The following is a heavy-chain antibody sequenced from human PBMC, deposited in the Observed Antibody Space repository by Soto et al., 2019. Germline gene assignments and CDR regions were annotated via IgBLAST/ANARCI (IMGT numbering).Heavy chain of an antibody. CDR2: IKSKTDGGTT. D-gene: IGHD4-4*01. J-gene: IGHJ3*02. Sequence: LSLTCAASGFTFSNAWMSWVHQAPGKGLEWVGRIKSKTDGGTTDYAAPVKGRFTISRDDSKNTLYLQMNSLKTEDTAVYYCTTPTVTTGDDAFDIWGQGTMVTVSS. CDR3: TTPTVTTGDDAFDI. V-gene: IGHV3-15*01. CDR1: GFTFSNAW.